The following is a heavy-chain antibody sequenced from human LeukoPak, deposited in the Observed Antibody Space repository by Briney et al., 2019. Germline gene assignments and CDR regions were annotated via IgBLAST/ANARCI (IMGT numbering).Heavy chain of an antibody. Sequence: SETLSLTCTVSGGPIRSSYYYWGWIRQPPGKGLEWIGSIYDSGSTYYNPSLKSRVTISVDTSKNQFSLKLSSVTAADTAVYYCARVLIAVAGTRTNYFDYWGQGTLVTVSS. D-gene: IGHD6-19*01. CDR3: ARVLIAVAGTRTNYFDY. J-gene: IGHJ4*02. V-gene: IGHV4-39*07. CDR2: IYDSGST. CDR1: GGPIRSSYYY.